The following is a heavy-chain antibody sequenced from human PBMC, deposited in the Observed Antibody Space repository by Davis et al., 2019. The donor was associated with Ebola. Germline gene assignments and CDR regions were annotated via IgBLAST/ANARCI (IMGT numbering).Heavy chain of an antibody. CDR1: GGSISSSNW. CDR2: IYHSGST. CDR3: ARLNTIFGAMDYYYYMDV. J-gene: IGHJ6*03. Sequence: PSETLSLTCAVSGGSISSSNWWSWVRQPPGKGLEWIGEIYHSGSTNYNPSLKSRVTISVDTSKNQFSLKLSSVTAADTAVYYCARLNTIFGAMDYYYYMDVWGKGTTVTVSS. V-gene: IGHV4-4*02. D-gene: IGHD3-3*01.